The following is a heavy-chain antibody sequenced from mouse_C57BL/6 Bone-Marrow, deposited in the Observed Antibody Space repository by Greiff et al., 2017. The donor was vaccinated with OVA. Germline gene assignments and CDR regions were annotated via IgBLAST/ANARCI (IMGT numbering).Heavy chain of an antibody. V-gene: IGHV5-16*01. CDR3: AREDYGNQYYFDY. CDR1: GFTFSDYY. CDR2: INYDGSST. D-gene: IGHD2-1*01. Sequence: EVQLVESEGGLVQPGSSMKLSCTASGFTFSDYYMAWVRQVPEKGLEWVANINYDGSSTYYLDSLKSRFIISRDNAKNILYLQMSSLKSEDTATYDCAREDYGNQYYFDYWGQGTTLTVSS. J-gene: IGHJ2*01.